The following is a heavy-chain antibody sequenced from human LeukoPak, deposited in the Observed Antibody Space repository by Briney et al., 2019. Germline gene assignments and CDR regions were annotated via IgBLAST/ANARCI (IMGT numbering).Heavy chain of an antibody. D-gene: IGHD3-3*01. V-gene: IGHV6-1*01. CDR1: GDSVSSNSGA. CDR2: AYYRSKWYN. Sequence: SQTLSLTCDISGDSVSSNSGAWNWIRQSPSRGLEWLGRAYYRSKWYNHYAVSVKSRITINPDTSKNQFSLQMNSVTPEDTAVYYCARDQDTIFGVGLDYWGQGTLVTVSS. CDR3: ARDQDTIFGVGLDY. J-gene: IGHJ4*02.